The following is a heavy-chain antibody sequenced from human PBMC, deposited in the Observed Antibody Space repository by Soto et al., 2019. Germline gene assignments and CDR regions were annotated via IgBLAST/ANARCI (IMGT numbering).Heavy chain of an antibody. Sequence: QVQLVESGGGVVQPGRSLRLTCAASGFIFSGSGMHWVRQAPGKGLEWVALVSNDGIRKYYGDSVKGRFTISRDNAENRVYLEMNSLRAEDTAVYYCARWVGGSMYDNSGKYDSWGQGTLVTVSS. V-gene: IGHV3-30*03. CDR2: VSNDGIRK. CDR1: GFIFSGSG. CDR3: ARWVGGSMYDNSGKYDS. J-gene: IGHJ5*01. D-gene: IGHD3-22*01.